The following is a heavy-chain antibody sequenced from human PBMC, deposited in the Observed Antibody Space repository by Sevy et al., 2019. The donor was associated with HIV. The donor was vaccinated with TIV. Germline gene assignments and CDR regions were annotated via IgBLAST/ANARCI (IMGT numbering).Heavy chain of an antibody. CDR2: LSYDGSTQ. Sequence: GGSLRLSCAASGFSVSSHAMHWVRQAPGKGLEWVALLSYDGSTQYYADSVKGRFPISSDNSKNILYLQMNSLRPADTALYYGTRDAGYSVGWYPSNYWGQGTLVTVSS. J-gene: IGHJ4*02. D-gene: IGHD6-19*01. V-gene: IGHV3-30*04. CDR3: TRDAGYSVGWYPSNY. CDR1: GFSVSSHA.